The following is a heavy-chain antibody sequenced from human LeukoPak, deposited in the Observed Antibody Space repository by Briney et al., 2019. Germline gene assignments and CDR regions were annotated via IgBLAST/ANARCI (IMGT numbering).Heavy chain of an antibody. Sequence: GGSLRLSCAASGFTFSNYLMHWVRQTPGKGLVWISRISTDGSFTNYADSVKGRFTISRDNSKNTLYLQMNSLRAEDTAVYYCAREVGDYWGQGTLVTVSS. V-gene: IGHV3-74*01. CDR1: GFTFSNYL. D-gene: IGHD2-15*01. CDR3: AREVGDY. CDR2: ISTDGSFT. J-gene: IGHJ4*02.